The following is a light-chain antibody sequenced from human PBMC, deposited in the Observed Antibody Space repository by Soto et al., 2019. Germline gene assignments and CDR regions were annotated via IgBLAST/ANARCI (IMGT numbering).Light chain of an antibody. CDR2: GAS. V-gene: IGKV3-20*01. CDR1: QSVSRNY. CDR3: QHYGSSVFT. Sequence: EIVLTQSPGTLSLSPGEGATLSCRASQSVSRNYLAWYQRKPGQAPRLLIYGASSRATGIPDRFSGSGSGTDFTLTISRLEPEDFAVYYCQHYGSSVFTFGAGTKVDVK. J-gene: IGKJ3*01.